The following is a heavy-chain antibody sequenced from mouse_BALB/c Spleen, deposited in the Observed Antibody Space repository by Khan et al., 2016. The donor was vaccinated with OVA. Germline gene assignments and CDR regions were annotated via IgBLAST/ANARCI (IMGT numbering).Heavy chain of an antibody. Sequence: EVELVESGGDVVKPGGSLKLSCAASGFTFSTYGMSWVRQTPDKRLEWVATVSTGGHYTYYPDTVKGRFTISRDNAKNTLYLQMSSLKSEDIAMFYVARVAYYYDSEGFAYWGQGTLVTVSA. D-gene: IGHD1-1*01. CDR2: VSTGGHYT. J-gene: IGHJ3*01. CDR1: GFTFSTYG. V-gene: IGHV5-6*01. CDR3: ARVAYYYDSEGFAY.